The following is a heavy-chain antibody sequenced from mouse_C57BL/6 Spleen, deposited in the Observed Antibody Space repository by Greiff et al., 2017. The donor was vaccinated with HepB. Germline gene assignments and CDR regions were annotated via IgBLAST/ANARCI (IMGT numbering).Heavy chain of an antibody. CDR3: ARLGREDYFDY. Sequence: VQLQQPGAELVKPGASVKLSCKASGYTFTSYWMHWVKQRPGQGLEWIGMIHPNSGSTNYNEKFKSKATLTVDKSSSTAYMQLSSLTSEDSAVYYCARLGREDYFDYWGQGTTLTVSS. J-gene: IGHJ2*01. D-gene: IGHD4-1*01. V-gene: IGHV1-64*01. CDR1: GYTFTSYW. CDR2: IHPNSGST.